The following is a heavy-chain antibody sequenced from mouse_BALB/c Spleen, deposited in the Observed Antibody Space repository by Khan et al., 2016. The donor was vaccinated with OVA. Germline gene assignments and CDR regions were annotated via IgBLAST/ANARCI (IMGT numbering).Heavy chain of an antibody. Sequence: QVQLKQSGPELVKPGASVKMSCKASGYTFTDYVINWVKQSTGQGLEWIGEIYPGSARTNYNENFKGKATLTADKSSNTAYMQLSSLTSEDSAVYFCTSPCYYDGSSSYWFFAVGGAGTTVTVSS. J-gene: IGHJ1*01. CDR1: GYTFTDYV. D-gene: IGHD1-1*01. CDR3: TSPCYYDGSSSYWFFAV. CDR2: IYPGSART. V-gene: IGHV1-77*01.